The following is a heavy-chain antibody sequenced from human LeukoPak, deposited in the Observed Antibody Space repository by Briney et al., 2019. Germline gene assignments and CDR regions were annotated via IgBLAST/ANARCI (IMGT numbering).Heavy chain of an antibody. CDR3: AREGIAVAGSAFDI. CDR1: GGSIRSGSYE. Sequence: PSETLSLTCTVSGGSIRSGSYEWSWIRQPAGKGLEWIGRIYTSGSTNYNPSLKSRVTISVDTSKNQFSLKLSSVTAADTAVYYCAREGIAVAGSAFDIWGQGTMVTVSS. CDR2: IYTSGST. V-gene: IGHV4-61*02. D-gene: IGHD6-19*01. J-gene: IGHJ3*02.